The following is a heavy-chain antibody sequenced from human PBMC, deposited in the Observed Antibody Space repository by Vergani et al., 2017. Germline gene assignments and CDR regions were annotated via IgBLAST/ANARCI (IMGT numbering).Heavy chain of an antibody. J-gene: IGHJ4*02. D-gene: IGHD6-13*01. CDR3: AKEGPVTASGDY. Sequence: QVQLVESGGGVVQPGRSLRLSCAASGFSFSSHAIHWVRQAPGKGLEWVAFIQYDGRQDYYVDSVEGRFTISRDNSKNTVYLQMNNLRIEDTAVYYCAKEGPVTASGDYWGLGTQVTVSS. V-gene: IGHV3-30*18. CDR1: GFSFSSHA. CDR2: IQYDGRQD.